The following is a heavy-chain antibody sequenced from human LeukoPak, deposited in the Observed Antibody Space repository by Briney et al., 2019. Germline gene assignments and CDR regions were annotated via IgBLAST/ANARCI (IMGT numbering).Heavy chain of an antibody. J-gene: IGHJ4*02. Sequence: VRSLRLSCAASGFTFGSYGMHWVRQAPGKGLEWVAFIRYDGSNKYYADSVKGRFTISRDNSKNTLYLQMNSLRAEDTAVYYCAKDQVGATYFDYWGQGALVTVSS. D-gene: IGHD1-26*01. CDR1: GFTFGSYG. CDR3: AKDQVGATYFDY. CDR2: IRYDGSNK. V-gene: IGHV3-30*02.